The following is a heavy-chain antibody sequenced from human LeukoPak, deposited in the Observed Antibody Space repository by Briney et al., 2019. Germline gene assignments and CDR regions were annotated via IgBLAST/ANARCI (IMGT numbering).Heavy chain of an antibody. V-gene: IGHV4-34*01. CDR3: ARVSCSSTSCYTRARIFDY. CDR1: GGSFSGYY. CDR2: INNSGST. J-gene: IGHJ4*02. Sequence: SETLSLTCAVYGGSFSGYYWSWIRQPPGKGLEWIGEINNSGSTNYNPSLKSRVTISVGTSKNQFSLKLSSVTAADTAVYYCARVSCSSTSCYTRARIFDYWGQGTLVTVSS. D-gene: IGHD2-2*02.